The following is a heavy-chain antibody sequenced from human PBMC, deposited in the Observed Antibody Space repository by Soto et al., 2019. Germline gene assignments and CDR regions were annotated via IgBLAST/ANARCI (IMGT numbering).Heavy chain of an antibody. J-gene: IGHJ5*02. CDR2: IYSSGNT. D-gene: IGHD3-3*01. CDR1: GGTISGYY. CDR3: AGGQRFTVWFDP. V-gene: IGHV4-4*07. Sequence: SETLSLTCTVSGGTISGYYWTWIGQPAVKVLEWIGRIYSSGNTKYNPSLQRRVTMSLDTSNNQFSLRLTSVFATDTAVYYWAGGQRFTVWFDPWGQGTLVTVSS.